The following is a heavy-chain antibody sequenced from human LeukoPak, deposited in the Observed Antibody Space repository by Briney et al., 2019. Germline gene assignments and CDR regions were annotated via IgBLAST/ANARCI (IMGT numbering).Heavy chain of an antibody. V-gene: IGHV3-48*03. CDR1: GFTFSSYE. Sequence: GGSLRLSCAASGFTFSSYEMNWVRQAPGKGLEWVSYISSGGDIMHYADSVKGRFTISRDNAKNSLYLQMNSLRAEDTAVYYCARHVVALGFDYWGQGTLVTVSS. CDR3: ARHVVALGFDY. CDR2: ISSGGDIM. J-gene: IGHJ4*02. D-gene: IGHD3-22*01.